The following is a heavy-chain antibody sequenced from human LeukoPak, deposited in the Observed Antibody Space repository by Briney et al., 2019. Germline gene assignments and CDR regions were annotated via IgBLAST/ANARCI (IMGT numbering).Heavy chain of an antibody. CDR2: ISSSSLYT. Sequence: GSLRLSCAASGFTFSDYYMSWIRQAPGKGLEWVSYISSSSLYTNYADSVKGRFTISRDNAKNSLHLQMNSLRAEDTAVYYCAREAYDILTGYRSYWYFDLWGRGTLVTVSS. V-gene: IGHV3-11*05. CDR1: GFTFSDYY. J-gene: IGHJ2*01. CDR3: AREAYDILTGYRSYWYFDL. D-gene: IGHD3-9*01.